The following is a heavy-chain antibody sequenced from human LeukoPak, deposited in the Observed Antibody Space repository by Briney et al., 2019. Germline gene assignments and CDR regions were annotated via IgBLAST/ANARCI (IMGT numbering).Heavy chain of an antibody. CDR2: ISSSSSYI. CDR1: GFTFSDYY. Sequence: PGGSLRLSCAASGFTFSDYYMSWIRQAPGKGLEWVSSISSSSSYIYYADSVKGRFTISRDNAKNSLYLQMNSLRAEDTAVYYCARDGSSSFDEGIDYWGQGTLVTVSS. V-gene: IGHV3-11*06. J-gene: IGHJ4*02. CDR3: ARDGSSSFDEGIDY. D-gene: IGHD6-6*01.